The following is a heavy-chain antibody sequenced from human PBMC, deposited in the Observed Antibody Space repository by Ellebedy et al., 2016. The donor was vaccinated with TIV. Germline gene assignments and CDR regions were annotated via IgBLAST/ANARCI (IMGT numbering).Heavy chain of an antibody. CDR2: IYPGDSDT. V-gene: IGHV5-51*01. CDR3: ARHGLAAAGFDY. D-gene: IGHD6-13*01. Sequence: KVPCKGSGYSFTSYWTGWVRQMPGIGLEWMGIIYPGDSDTRYSPSFQGQVTISADKSISTAYLQWSSLKASDTAMYYCARHGLAAAGFDYWGQGTLVTVSS. CDR1: GYSFTSYW. J-gene: IGHJ4*02.